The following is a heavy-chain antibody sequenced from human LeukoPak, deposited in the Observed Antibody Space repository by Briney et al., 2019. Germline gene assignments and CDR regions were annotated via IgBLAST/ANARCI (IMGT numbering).Heavy chain of an antibody. Sequence: SETLSLTCTVSGGSISSSSYYRGWIRQPPGKGLEWIGSIYYSGSTYYNPSLKSRVTISVDTSKNQFSLKLSSVTAADTAVYYCARHWQWLVTTVENWFDPWGQGTLVTVSS. V-gene: IGHV4-39*01. J-gene: IGHJ5*02. CDR3: ARHWQWLVTTVENWFDP. CDR1: GGSISSSSYY. CDR2: IYYSGST. D-gene: IGHD6-19*01.